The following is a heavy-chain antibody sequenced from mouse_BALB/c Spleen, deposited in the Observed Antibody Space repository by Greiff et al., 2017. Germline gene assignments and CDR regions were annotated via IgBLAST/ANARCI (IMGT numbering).Heavy chain of an antibody. D-gene: IGHD1-1*01. CDR3: ARGYYGSRDYAMDY. Sequence: EVKLVESGGGLVQPGGSRKLSCAASGFTFSSFGLHWVRQAPEKGLEWVAYISSGSSTIYYADTVKGRFTISRDNPKNTLFLQMTSLRSEDTAMYYCARGYYGSRDYAMDYWGQGTSVTVSS. CDR2: ISSGSSTI. J-gene: IGHJ4*01. CDR1: GFTFSSFG. V-gene: IGHV5-17*02.